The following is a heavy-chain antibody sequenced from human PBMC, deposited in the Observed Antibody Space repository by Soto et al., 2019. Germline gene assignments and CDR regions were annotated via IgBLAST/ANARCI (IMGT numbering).Heavy chain of an antibody. D-gene: IGHD2-15*01. Sequence: SLILSCAASGFTFSSYAMHWVRQAPGKGLEWVAVISYDGSNKYYADSVKGRFTISRDNSKNTLYLQMNSLRAEDTAVYYCAREKLPRENYFHYWGQATLVSVSS. CDR3: AREKLPRENYFHY. CDR1: GFTFSSYA. CDR2: ISYDGSNK. V-gene: IGHV3-30-3*01. J-gene: IGHJ4*02.